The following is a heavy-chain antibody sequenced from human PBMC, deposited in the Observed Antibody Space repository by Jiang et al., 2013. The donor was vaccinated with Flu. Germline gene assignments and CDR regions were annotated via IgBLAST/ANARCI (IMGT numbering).Heavy chain of an antibody. CDR3: ARERVVPAASHYYYGMDV. D-gene: IGHD2-2*01. CDR2: IYYSGST. J-gene: IGHJ6*02. V-gene: IGHV4-59*01. CDR1: GGSISSYY. Sequence: SGSGLVKPSETLSLTCTVSGGSISSYYWSWIRQPPGKGLEWIGYIYYSGSTNYNPSLKSRVTISVDTSKNQFSLKLSSVTAADTAVYYCARERVVPAASHYYYGMDVWGQGTTVTVSS.